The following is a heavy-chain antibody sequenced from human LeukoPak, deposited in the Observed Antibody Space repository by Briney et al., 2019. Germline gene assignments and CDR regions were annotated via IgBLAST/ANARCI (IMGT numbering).Heavy chain of an antibody. J-gene: IGHJ4*02. D-gene: IGHD3-16*02. CDR2: ISYDGSNK. V-gene: IGHV3-30*14. CDR3: AKDRSGIIRAIEY. CDR1: GFTFSSYV. Sequence: GGSLRLSCGASGFTFSSYVMHWVRQAPGKGLEWVADISYDGSNKYYADSVKGRFTISRDNSKNTLYLQMNSLRAEDTAVYCCAKDRSGIIRAIEYWGQGTLVTVSS.